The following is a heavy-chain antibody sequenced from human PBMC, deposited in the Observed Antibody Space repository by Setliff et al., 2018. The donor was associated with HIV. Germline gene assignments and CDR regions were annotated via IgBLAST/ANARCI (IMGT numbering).Heavy chain of an antibody. CDR3: ARIPTGGAFDI. CDR2: IVPILVIA. D-gene: IGHD7-27*01. Sequence: SAVKVSCKASGYTFTSSAISWVRQATGQGLEWMGAIVPILVIANSPQKLQGRVTITTDECTNTAYMELSSLRSEDTAVYYCARIPTGGAFDIWGQGTVVTVSS. J-gene: IGHJ3*02. CDR1: GYTFTSSA. V-gene: IGHV1-69*10.